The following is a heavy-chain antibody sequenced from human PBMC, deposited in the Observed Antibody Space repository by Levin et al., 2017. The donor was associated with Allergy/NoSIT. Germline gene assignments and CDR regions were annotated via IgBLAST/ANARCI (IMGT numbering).Heavy chain of an antibody. CDR3: ARHGYHDTRRGFLGMDV. J-gene: IGHJ6*02. CDR2: IYPGDSDT. Sequence: GESLKISCKGSGYTFTNHWIAWVRQRPGKGLEWMGIIYPGDSDTRYTPSFQGQVTIAADKSISTAYLQWSSLKDADSAIYYCARHGYHDTRRGFLGMDVWGQGTTVTVSS. V-gene: IGHV5-51*01. D-gene: IGHD3-22*01. CDR1: GYTFTNHW.